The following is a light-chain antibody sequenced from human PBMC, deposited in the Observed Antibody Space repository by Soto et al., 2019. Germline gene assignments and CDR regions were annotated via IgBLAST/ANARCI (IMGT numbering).Light chain of an antibody. CDR2: GAS. Sequence: EIVMTQSPATLSVSPGERATLSCRASQSVSSNLAWYQQKPGQAPRLLIYGASTRDTGIPARFSGSGSGTEFTLTISSLQSADVAVYYCQQYNNCPPWTFGQGTKVEIK. J-gene: IGKJ1*01. V-gene: IGKV3-15*01. CDR1: QSVSSN. CDR3: QQYNNCPPWT.